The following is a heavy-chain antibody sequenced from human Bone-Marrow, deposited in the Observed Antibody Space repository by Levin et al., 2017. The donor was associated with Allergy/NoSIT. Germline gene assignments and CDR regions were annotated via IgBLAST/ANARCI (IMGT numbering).Heavy chain of an antibody. CDR1: GFSLVTRGEG. V-gene: IGHV2-5*02. D-gene: IGHD3-3*02. Sequence: ESGPTLVKPTETLTLTCTFSGFSLVTRGEGVGWIRQPPGKALEWLGIIYWDANGYSSSSLKTRLTLTRDTSKSEVVLTMTHMDPLDTATYYCAHRSIFGVDVCDCWVPGTQVTVSS. CDR3: AHRSIFGVDVCDC. J-gene: IGHJ4*02. CDR2: IYWDANG.